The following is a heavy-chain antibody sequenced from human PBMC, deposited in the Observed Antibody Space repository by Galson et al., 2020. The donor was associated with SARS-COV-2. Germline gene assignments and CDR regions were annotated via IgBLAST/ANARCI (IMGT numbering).Heavy chain of an antibody. CDR3: ARVRGTYCGGDCYSESPDNWFDP. CDR1: GGSISSGGYS. Sequence: ETSETLSLTCAVSGGSISSGGYSWSWIRQPPGKGLEWIGYIYHSGSTYYNPSLKSRVTISVDRSKNQFSLKLSSVTAADTAVYYCARVRGTYCGGDCYSESPDNWFDPWGQGTLVTVSS. J-gene: IGHJ5*02. D-gene: IGHD2-21*02. V-gene: IGHV4-30-2*01. CDR2: IYHSGST.